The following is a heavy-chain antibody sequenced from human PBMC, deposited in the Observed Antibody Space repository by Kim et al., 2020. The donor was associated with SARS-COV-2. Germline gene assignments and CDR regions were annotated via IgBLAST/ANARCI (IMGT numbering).Heavy chain of an antibody. D-gene: IGHD3-16*02. CDR3: ARDDYVWGSYRYGSYNWFDP. V-gene: IGHV3-48*03. J-gene: IGHJ5*02. Sequence: GGSLRLSCAASGFTFSSYEMNWVRQAPGKGLEWVSYISSSGSTIYYADSVKGRFTISRDNVKNSLYLQMNSLRAEDTAVYYCARDDYVWGSYRYGSYNWFDPWGQGTLVTVSS. CDR1: GFTFSSYE. CDR2: ISSSGSTI.